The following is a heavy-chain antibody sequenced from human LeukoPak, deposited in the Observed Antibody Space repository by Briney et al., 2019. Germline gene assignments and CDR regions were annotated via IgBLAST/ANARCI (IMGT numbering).Heavy chain of an antibody. D-gene: IGHD2-21*01. V-gene: IGHV3-23*01. Sequence: PGGSLRLSCAASGFTFSSYAMSWVRQAPGKGLEWVSAISGSGGSTYYADSVKGRFTISRGNSKNTLYLQMNSLRAEDTAVYYCAKVSYCGGDCHLGYFDYWGQGNPGHRLL. J-gene: IGHJ4*02. CDR2: ISGSGGST. CDR1: GFTFSSYA. CDR3: AKVSYCGGDCHLGYFDY.